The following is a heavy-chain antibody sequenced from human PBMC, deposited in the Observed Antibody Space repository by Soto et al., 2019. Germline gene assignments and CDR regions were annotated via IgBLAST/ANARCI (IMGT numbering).Heavy chain of an antibody. CDR2: ITPTLNIA. CDR3: ARGYYSGSNPSSFDY. Sequence: QLQLVQSGAEVREPGSSVKVSCKASGGTFSSYTVIWVRQAPGQGLEWMGGITPTLNIAKYAEKFQGRVTITADESTSTVNMHLSSLRSEDTAVYFCARGYYSGSNPSSFDYGGQGTLVAVSS. J-gene: IGHJ4*02. D-gene: IGHD1-26*01. CDR1: GGTFSSYT. V-gene: IGHV1-69*01.